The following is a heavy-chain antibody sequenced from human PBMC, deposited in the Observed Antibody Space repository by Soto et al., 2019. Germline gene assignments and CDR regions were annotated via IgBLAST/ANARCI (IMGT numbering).Heavy chain of an antibody. Sequence: GESLKISCKGSGYSFGTYWITWVRQMPGKGLEWMGRIDPSDSYTDYSPSFQGHVTISADRSFSTAYLQWSSLKASDTAMYYCARHYADYDILTAYYRPYGMDVWGQGTTVTVSS. J-gene: IGHJ6*02. CDR1: GYSFGTYW. CDR2: IDPSDSYT. V-gene: IGHV5-10-1*01. CDR3: ARHYADYDILTAYYRPYGMDV. D-gene: IGHD3-9*01.